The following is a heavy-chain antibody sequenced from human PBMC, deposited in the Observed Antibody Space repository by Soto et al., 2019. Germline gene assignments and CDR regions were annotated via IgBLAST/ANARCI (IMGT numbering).Heavy chain of an antibody. CDR3: AAEQYYDSSGSHS. V-gene: IGHV1-58*02. J-gene: IGHJ4*02. Sequence: SVKVSCKASGSTGFTFSGSTMQWVRQARGQHLEWIGWIVVGSGSTYYAQKFQERVTITRDMSTNTAFMELSSLRSDDTAVYYCAAEQYYDSSGSHSWGQGTLDTVSS. CDR2: IVVGSGST. D-gene: IGHD3-22*01. CDR1: GSTGFTFSGST.